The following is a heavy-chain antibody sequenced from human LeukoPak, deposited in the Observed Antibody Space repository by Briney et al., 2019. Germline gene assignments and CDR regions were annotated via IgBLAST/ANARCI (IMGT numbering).Heavy chain of an antibody. CDR1: GFTFSSYE. J-gene: IGHJ3*02. Sequence: GGSLRLSCAASGFTFSSYEMNWVRQAPGKGLEWISYITGSSSTLYYADSVKGRFTISRDNAKNSLYLQMNSLRAEDTAVYYCARRLIAATATSAFDIWGQGTMVTVSS. D-gene: IGHD6-13*01. CDR3: ARRLIAATATSAFDI. V-gene: IGHV3-48*03. CDR2: ITGSSSTL.